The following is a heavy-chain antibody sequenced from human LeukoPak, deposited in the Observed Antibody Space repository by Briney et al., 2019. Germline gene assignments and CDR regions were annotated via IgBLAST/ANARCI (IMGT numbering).Heavy chain of an antibody. Sequence: GGSLRLSCSASGFTFSSYAMHWVRQAPGKGLEYVSAISSNGGSTYYADSVKGRFTISRDNSKNTLYLQMTSLRAEDTAVYCCVKGVGYCIGGSCLSIDYWGQGTLVTVPS. CDR2: ISSNGGST. CDR3: VKGVGYCIGGSCLSIDY. J-gene: IGHJ4*02. V-gene: IGHV3-64D*09. CDR1: GFTFSSYA. D-gene: IGHD2-15*01.